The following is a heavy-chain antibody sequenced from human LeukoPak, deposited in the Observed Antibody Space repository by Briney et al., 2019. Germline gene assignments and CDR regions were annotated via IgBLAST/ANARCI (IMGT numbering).Heavy chain of an antibody. V-gene: IGHV3-30*04. CDR2: ISYDGSNK. CDR1: GGTFSTYA. CDR3: ASEGDY. Sequence: SCKASGGTFSTYAMHWVRQAPGKGLEWVAVISYDGSNKSYADSVKGRFTISRDNSKNTLYLQMNSLRAEDTAVYYCASEGDYWGQGTLVTVSS. J-gene: IGHJ4*02.